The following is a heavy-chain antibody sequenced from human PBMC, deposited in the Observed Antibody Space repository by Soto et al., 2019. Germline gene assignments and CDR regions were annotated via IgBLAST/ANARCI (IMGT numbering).Heavy chain of an antibody. J-gene: IGHJ6*02. CDR1: GYTFTSYG. V-gene: IGHV1-18*04. CDR2: ISAYNGNT. CDR3: AKGDDILTGYSRDYNYYGMDV. D-gene: IGHD3-9*01. Sequence: ASVKVSCKASGYTFTSYGISWVRQAPGQGLEWMGWISAYNGNTNYAQKLQGRVTMTTDTSTSTAYMELRSLRSDDTAVYYCAKGDDILTGYSRDYNYYGMDVWGQGTTVTVSS.